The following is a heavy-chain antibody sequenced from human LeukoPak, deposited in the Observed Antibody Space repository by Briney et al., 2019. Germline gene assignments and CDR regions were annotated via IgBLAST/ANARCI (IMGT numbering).Heavy chain of an antibody. CDR3: TKTTTGYSSGQYPGWPAEH. V-gene: IGHV3-23*01. Sequence: GGSLRLSCTASGFTFNNYAMYWVRRAPRKGLEWVAGIFGSGGSAHYADSVKGRFTISRDNSKNTVYLQMDSLRGEDTAVYYCTKTTTGYSSGQYPGWPAEHWGQGALVTVSS. CDR2: IFGSGGSA. J-gene: IGHJ1*01. D-gene: IGHD3-22*01. CDR1: GFTFNNYA.